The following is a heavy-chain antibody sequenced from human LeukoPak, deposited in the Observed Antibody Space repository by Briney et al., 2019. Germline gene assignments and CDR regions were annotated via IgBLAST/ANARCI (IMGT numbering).Heavy chain of an antibody. J-gene: IGHJ3*01. CDR3: ARHDYGGNPT. Sequence: SETLPLTCTVSGGSISSYYWSWIRQPPGKGLEWIGYIYYSGSTNYNPSLKSRVTISVDTSKNQFSLKLSSVTAADTAVYYCARHDYGGNPTWGKGKMVTVSS. V-gene: IGHV4-59*08. CDR2: IYYSGST. CDR1: GGSISSYY. D-gene: IGHD4-23*01.